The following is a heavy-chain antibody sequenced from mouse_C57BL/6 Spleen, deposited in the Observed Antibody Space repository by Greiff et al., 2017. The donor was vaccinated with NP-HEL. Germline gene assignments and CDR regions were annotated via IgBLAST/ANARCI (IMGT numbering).Heavy chain of an antibody. CDR3: ARGSYGSSYYFDY. CDR1: GYTLTSYW. D-gene: IGHD1-1*01. CDR2: IHPNSGST. Sequence: QVQLQQPGAELVKPGASVKLSCKASGYTLTSYWMHWVKQRPGQGLEWIGMIHPNSGSTNYNEKFKSKATLTVDKSSSTAYMQLSSLTSEDSAVYYCARGSYGSSYYFDYWGQGTTLTVSS. V-gene: IGHV1-64*01. J-gene: IGHJ2*01.